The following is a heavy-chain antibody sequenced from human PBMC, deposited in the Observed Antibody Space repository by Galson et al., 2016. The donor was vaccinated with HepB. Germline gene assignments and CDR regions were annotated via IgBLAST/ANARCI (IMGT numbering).Heavy chain of an antibody. CDR2: IWYDGSYK. J-gene: IGHJ6*04. Sequence: SLRLSCAASGFIFSRNGMHWVRQAPGKGLEWVAVIWYDGSYKDYADPVKGRFTISRDNSKNTLYLEMNSLRAEDTAVYYCARDGRGYYGLDVWGEGTTVTVSS. CDR1: GFIFSRNG. CDR3: ARDGRGYYGLDV. V-gene: IGHV3-33*01.